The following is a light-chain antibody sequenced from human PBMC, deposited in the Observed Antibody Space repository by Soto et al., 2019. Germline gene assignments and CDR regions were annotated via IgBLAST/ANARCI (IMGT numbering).Light chain of an antibody. Sequence: AIQMTQSPSSLSASVGDRVTITCRASQGIGNDLGWYQQRPGKAPKLLIHAASTLQRGVPSRFSGSGSGTDFTLTISSLQPEDFATYSCLQHYNFPYTFGQGTKLEIK. V-gene: IGKV1-6*01. J-gene: IGKJ2*01. CDR1: QGIGND. CDR2: AAS. CDR3: LQHYNFPYT.